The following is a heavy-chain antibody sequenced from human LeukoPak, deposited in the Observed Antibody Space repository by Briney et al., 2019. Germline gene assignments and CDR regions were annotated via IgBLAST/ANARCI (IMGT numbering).Heavy chain of an antibody. CDR1: GGSISSGSYY. V-gene: IGHV4-61*02. D-gene: IGHD3-10*01. CDR3: ARVSSSGVWDY. Sequence: SETLSLTCTVSGGSISSGSYYWSCIRQPAGKGLEWIGRIYTSGSINYNPSLKSRVTISLDTSKNQFSLKLSSVTAADTAVYYCARVSSSGVWDYWGQGTLVTVSS. J-gene: IGHJ4*02. CDR2: IYTSGSI.